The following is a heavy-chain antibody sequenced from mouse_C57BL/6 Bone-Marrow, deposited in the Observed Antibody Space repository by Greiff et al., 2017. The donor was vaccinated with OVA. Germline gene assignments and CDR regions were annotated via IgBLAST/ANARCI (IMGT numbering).Heavy chain of an antibody. V-gene: IGHV1-55*01. J-gene: IGHJ1*03. D-gene: IGHD2-4*01. CDR2: IYPGSGST. CDR3: ARDLDYDGDWYFDV. CDR1: GYTFTSYW. Sequence: QVQLQQPGAELVKPGASVKMSCKASGYTFTSYWITWVKQRPGQGLEWIGDIYPGSGSTNYNEKFKSKATLTVDTSSSTAYMQLSSLTSEDSAVYYCARDLDYDGDWYFDVWGTGTTVTVSS.